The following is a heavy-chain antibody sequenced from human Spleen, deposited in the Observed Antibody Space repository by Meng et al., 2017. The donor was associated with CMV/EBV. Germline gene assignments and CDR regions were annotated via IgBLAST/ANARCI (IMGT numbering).Heavy chain of an antibody. CDR2: MYYSGST. CDR1: GGSISSYY. Sequence: GSLRLSCTVSGGSISSYYWSWIRQPPGKGLEWIGYMYYSGSTNYNPSLKSRLTISVDTSKNQFSLKLTSVTSADTAVYYCARATVWSGNYLYFDYWGQGTLVTSPQ. D-gene: IGHD3-3*01. V-gene: IGHV4-59*01. J-gene: IGHJ4*02. CDR3: ARATVWSGNYLYFDY.